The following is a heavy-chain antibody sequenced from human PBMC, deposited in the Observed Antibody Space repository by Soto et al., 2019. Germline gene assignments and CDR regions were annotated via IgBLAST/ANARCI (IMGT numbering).Heavy chain of an antibody. V-gene: IGHV6-1*01. CDR1: GDSVSSNSAA. CDR2: TYYRSKWYN. Sequence: PSQTLSLTCAISGDSVSSNSAAWNWIRQSPSRGLEWLGRTYYRSKWYNDYAVSVKSRITINPDTSKNQFSLQLNSVTPEDTAVYYCARATGYSISWSQNGFDPWGQGTLVTVSS. D-gene: IGHD6-13*01. CDR3: ARATGYSISWSQNGFDP. J-gene: IGHJ5*02.